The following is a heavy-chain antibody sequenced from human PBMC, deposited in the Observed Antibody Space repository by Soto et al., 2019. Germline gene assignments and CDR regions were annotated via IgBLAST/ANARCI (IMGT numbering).Heavy chain of an antibody. D-gene: IGHD3-22*01. CDR2: ISVSGNNA. Sequence: GGSLRLSCAASGFAFSTFAMTWVRQAPGKGLEWVAAISVSGNNAYYADSVKGRFTISRDNSQKSVFLQMSSLRADDTAVYYCARDQLRPGILYSLGVLLPEYGLWGQGTLVTVSS. CDR1: GFAFSTFA. CDR3: ARDQLRPGILYSLGVLLPEYGL. V-gene: IGHV3-23*01. J-gene: IGHJ4*02.